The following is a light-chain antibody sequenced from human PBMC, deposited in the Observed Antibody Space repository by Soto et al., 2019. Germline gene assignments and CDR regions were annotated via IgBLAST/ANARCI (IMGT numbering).Light chain of an antibody. CDR1: SSNIGANYD. V-gene: IGLV1-40*01. Sequence: QSVLTQPPSVSGAPGQRVTISCTGSSSNIGANYDVHWYQQRPVTAPKLLIFGNSNRPSGVPDRFSGSKSGTSASLGLQAEDEGDYYCQSYDSTLSARYVFGTGTKLTVL. J-gene: IGLJ1*01. CDR3: QSYDSTLSARYV. CDR2: GNS.